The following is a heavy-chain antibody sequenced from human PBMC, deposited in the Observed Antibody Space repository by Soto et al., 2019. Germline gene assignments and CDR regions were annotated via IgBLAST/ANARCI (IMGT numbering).Heavy chain of an antibody. V-gene: IGHV3-23*01. CDR1: GFTFSSYA. J-gene: IGHJ3*02. CDR3: AKGRDIVVVPASGDLIAFDI. D-gene: IGHD2-2*01. Sequence: LSLSCAASGFTFSSYAMSGVRQAPGNVLEWVSAISGSGGSTYYADSVKGRFTISRDNSKNTLYLQMNSLRAEDTAVYYCAKGRDIVVVPASGDLIAFDIWGQGTMVTVSS. CDR2: ISGSGGST.